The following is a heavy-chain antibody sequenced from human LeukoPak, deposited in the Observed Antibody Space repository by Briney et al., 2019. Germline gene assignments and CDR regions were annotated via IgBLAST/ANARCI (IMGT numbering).Heavy chain of an antibody. CDR3: ARDRSITIFGVVMAYYYYGMDV. J-gene: IGHJ6*02. D-gene: IGHD3-3*01. CDR2: ISAYNGNA. Sequence: ASVKVSCKASGYTFTSYGISWVREAPGQVLEWMGWISAYNGNANYAQKLQGRVTMTTDTSTSTAYMELRSLRSDDTAVYYCARDRSITIFGVVMAYYYYGMDVWGQGTTVTVSS. CDR1: GYTFTSYG. V-gene: IGHV1-18*01.